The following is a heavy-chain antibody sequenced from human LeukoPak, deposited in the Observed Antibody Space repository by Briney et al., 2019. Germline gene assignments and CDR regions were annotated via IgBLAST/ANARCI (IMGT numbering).Heavy chain of an antibody. V-gene: IGHV4-38-2*02. CDR1: GYSISSGYY. Sequence: SETLSLTCTVSGYSISSGYYWGWIRQPPGKGLEWIGSIYHSGSTYYNPSLKSRVTISVDTSKNQFSLKLSSVTAADTAVYYCNIVVVAAWNDYWGQGTLVTVPS. J-gene: IGHJ4*02. D-gene: IGHD2-15*01. CDR2: IYHSGST. CDR3: NIVVVAAWNDY.